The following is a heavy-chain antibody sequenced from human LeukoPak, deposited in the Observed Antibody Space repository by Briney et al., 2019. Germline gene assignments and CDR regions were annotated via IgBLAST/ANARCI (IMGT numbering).Heavy chain of an antibody. CDR3: ARDRFLVEVPASIFDY. CDR2: IYSGGST. V-gene: IGHV3-66*01. CDR1: GFTVSSNY. J-gene: IGHJ4*02. Sequence: GGSLRLSCAASGFTVSSNYMSWVRQAPGKGLEWVSVIYSGGSTYYADSVKGRFTISRDNSKNTLYLQMNSLRAEDTAVYYCARDRFLVEVPASIFDYRGQGTLVTVSS. D-gene: IGHD2-2*01.